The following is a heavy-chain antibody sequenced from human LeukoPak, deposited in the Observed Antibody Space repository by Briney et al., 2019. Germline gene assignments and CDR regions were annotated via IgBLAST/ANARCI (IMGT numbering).Heavy chain of an antibody. J-gene: IGHJ3*02. Sequence: SETLSLTCAVSGDSFSSHYWTWIRQSPGTGLEWIGYISHIGRTNYNPSLKSRVTISIDTSKNQFSLKLRAVTAADTAVYYCARDLVTVTKGFDIWGQGTMVSVSS. V-gene: IGHV4-59*11. CDR3: ARDLVTVTKGFDI. CDR2: ISHIGRT. D-gene: IGHD4-17*01. CDR1: GDSFSSHY.